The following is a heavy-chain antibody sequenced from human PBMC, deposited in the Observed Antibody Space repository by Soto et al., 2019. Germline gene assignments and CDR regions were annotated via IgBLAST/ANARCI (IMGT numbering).Heavy chain of an antibody. CDR3: AMSNSNDLYYHFES. J-gene: IGHJ4*02. Sequence: PGGSLRLSCAASGFTFDDYAMHWVRQAPGKGLEWVSGINGNSDTIGYADSVKGRFTVSRDNAKGSLLLQMSSLRAEDTAVYFCAMSNSNDLYYHFESWGQGTPVTVSS. CDR2: INGNSDTI. CDR1: GFTFDDYA. V-gene: IGHV3-9*01. D-gene: IGHD3-22*01.